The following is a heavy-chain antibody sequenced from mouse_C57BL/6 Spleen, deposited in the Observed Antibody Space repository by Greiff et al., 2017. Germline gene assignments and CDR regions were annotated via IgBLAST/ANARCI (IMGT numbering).Heavy chain of an antibody. CDR3: SKPALQNYCDG. V-gene: IGHV2-3*01. CDR1: GFSLPSHG. J-gene: IGHJ2*01. CDR2: IWGDGST. D-gene: IGHD1-1*01. Sequence: VQLKESGPGLVAPSQSLSITCTVSGFSLPSHGVSWVRQTPGKGLEWLGVIWGDGSTNYHSALISRLIIIKNQSRSQAFLKVKSLQTDYTATYYGSKPALQNYCDGCGQGTTLTVSS.